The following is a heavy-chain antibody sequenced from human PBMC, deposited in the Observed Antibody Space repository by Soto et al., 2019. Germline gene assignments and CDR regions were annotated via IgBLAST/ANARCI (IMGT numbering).Heavy chain of an antibody. Sequence: QVQLQESGPGLVKPSQTLSLTCTVSGGSISSGDYYWSWIRQPPGKGLEWIGYIYYSGSTYYNPSLKSGVTISGDNSKNLFSLKLSSVTAADTDVYYCARTYYYDSSGYYGWYFDLWGRGTLVTVSS. CDR3: ARTYYYDSSGYYGWYFDL. V-gene: IGHV4-30-4*01. D-gene: IGHD3-22*01. CDR2: IYYSGST. CDR1: GGSISSGDYY. J-gene: IGHJ2*01.